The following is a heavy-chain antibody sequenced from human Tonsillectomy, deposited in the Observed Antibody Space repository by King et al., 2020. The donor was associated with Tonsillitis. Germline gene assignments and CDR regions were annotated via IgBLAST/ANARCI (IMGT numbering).Heavy chain of an antibody. V-gene: IGHV4-61*01. CDR3: ARGGDGYPPFDY. CDR1: GGSVSSSSYY. CDR2: IYYSGST. J-gene: IGHJ4*02. D-gene: IGHD5-24*01. Sequence: QLQESGPGLVKPSETLSLTCTVSGGSVSSSSYYWSWIRQPPGKGLEWIGYIYYSGSTNYNPSLKSRVTISVDTSKNQFSLKLSSVTAADTAVYYCARGGDGYPPFDYWGQGTLVTVSS.